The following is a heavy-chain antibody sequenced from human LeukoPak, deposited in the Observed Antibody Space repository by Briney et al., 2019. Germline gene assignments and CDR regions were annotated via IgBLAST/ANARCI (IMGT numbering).Heavy chain of an antibody. CDR1: GYSISSGYY. CDR2: IYHSGST. CDR3: ARGLNYDYVWGSYHQYYFDY. V-gene: IGHV4-38-2*02. Sequence: SETLSLTCTVSGYSISSGYYWGWIRQPPGKGLEWIGSIYHSGSTYYNPSLKSRVTISVDTSKNQFSLKLSSVTAADTAVYYCARGLNYDYVWGSYHQYYFDYWGQGTLVTVSS. D-gene: IGHD3-16*02. J-gene: IGHJ4*02.